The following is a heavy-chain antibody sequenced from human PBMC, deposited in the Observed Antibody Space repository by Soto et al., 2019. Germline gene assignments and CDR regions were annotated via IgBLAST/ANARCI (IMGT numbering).Heavy chain of an antibody. D-gene: IGHD3-3*01. J-gene: IGHJ6*02. V-gene: IGHV4-34*01. Sequence: RYLTCAVYGGSFSGYYWSWIRQPPGKGLEWIGEINHSGSTNYNPSLKSRVTISVDTSKNQFSLKLSSVTAADTAVYYCARNLLGGTIFGVEVYYYYYGMDVWGQGTTVTVSS. CDR1: GGSFSGYY. CDR3: ARNLLGGTIFGVEVYYYYYGMDV. CDR2: INHSGST.